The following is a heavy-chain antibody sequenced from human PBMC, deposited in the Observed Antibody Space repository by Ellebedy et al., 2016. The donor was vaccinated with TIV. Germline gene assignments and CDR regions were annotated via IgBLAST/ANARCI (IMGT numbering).Heavy chain of an antibody. CDR2: INHSGST. V-gene: IGHV4-34*01. D-gene: IGHD1-26*01. J-gene: IGHJ4*02. Sequence: SETLSLXCAVEGGAFSGYFWSWIRQSPGKGLEWIGEINHSGSTNYNPSLKSRVTMSVDTTKKHISLRLSSVTAADTAVYYCARASSGTLDYWGQGTLVTVSS. CDR3: ARASSGTLDY. CDR1: GGAFSGYF.